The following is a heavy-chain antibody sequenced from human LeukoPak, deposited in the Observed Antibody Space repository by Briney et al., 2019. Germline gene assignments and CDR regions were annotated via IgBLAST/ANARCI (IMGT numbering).Heavy chain of an antibody. D-gene: IGHD6-13*01. CDR2: IKQDGSEK. V-gene: IGHV3-7*05. Sequence: GGSLRLSCAASGFTFNTYDMSWVRQAPGKGLEWVANIKQDGSEKYYVDSVKGRFTISRDNAKNSLYLQMNSLRAEDTAVYYCASRAGYSSSWSAFDYWGQGTLVTVSS. CDR1: GFTFNTYD. CDR3: ASRAGYSSSWSAFDY. J-gene: IGHJ4*02.